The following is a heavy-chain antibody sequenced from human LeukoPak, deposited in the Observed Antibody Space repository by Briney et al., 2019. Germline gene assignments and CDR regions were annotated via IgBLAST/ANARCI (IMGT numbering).Heavy chain of an antibody. J-gene: IGHJ4*02. V-gene: IGHV3-48*03. CDR3: ASLGYCSGGSCLRPDY. D-gene: IGHD2-15*01. Sequence: GGSLRLSCAASGFTFSSYEMNWVRQAPGKGLEWVSYISSSGSTIYCADSVKGRFTISRDNAKNSLYLQMNSLRAEDTAVYYCASLGYCSGGSCLRPDYWGQGTLVTVSS. CDR2: ISSSGSTI. CDR1: GFTFSSYE.